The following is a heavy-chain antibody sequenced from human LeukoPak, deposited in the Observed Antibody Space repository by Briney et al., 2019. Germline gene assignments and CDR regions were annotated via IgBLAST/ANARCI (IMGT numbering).Heavy chain of an antibody. V-gene: IGHV1-18*01. CDR2: ISAYNGNT. CDR3: ARANGYYYGSGDKYYFDY. Sequence: ASVKVSCKASGYNFTSYGISWVRQAPGQGLEWMGWISAYNGNTNYAQKLQGRVTMTTDTSTSTAYMELRSLRSDDTAVYYCARANGYYYGSGDKYYFDYWGQGTLVTVSS. CDR1: GYNFTSYG. J-gene: IGHJ4*02. D-gene: IGHD3-10*01.